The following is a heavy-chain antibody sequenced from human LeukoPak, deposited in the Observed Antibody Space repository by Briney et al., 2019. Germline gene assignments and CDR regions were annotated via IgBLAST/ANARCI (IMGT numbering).Heavy chain of an antibody. CDR1: GFTFSSYG. CDR2: IWHDGSNK. V-gene: IGHV3-33*01. J-gene: IGHJ4*02. D-gene: IGHD3-10*01. CDR3: ARSPGSFDY. Sequence: GGSLRLSCAASGFTFSSYGMHWIRQAPGKGLEWVAVIWHDGSNKYYVDSVKGRFTISRDNSRNTLYLQMNSLRAEDTAVYFCARSPGSFDYWGQGTLVTASS.